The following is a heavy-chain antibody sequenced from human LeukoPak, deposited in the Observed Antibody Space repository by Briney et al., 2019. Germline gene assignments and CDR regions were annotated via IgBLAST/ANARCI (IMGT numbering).Heavy chain of an antibody. Sequence: GESLKISCQGSGYSFTSYWIGWVRQMPGKGLEWMGIIYPGDSDTRYSPSFQGQVTISADKSISTAYLQWSSLKASDTAMYYCARPYYYDSSGSRDTAFDIWGQGTMVTVSS. D-gene: IGHD3-22*01. J-gene: IGHJ3*02. CDR2: IYPGDSDT. V-gene: IGHV5-51*01. CDR3: ARPYYYDSSGSRDTAFDI. CDR1: GYSFTSYW.